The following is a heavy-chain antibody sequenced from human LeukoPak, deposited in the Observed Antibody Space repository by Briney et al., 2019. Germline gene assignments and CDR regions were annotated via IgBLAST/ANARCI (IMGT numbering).Heavy chain of an antibody. CDR3: ARASGSGSSPFGFGGFDY. Sequence: ASVTVSCKASGYTFTSYYMHWVRQAPGQGLEWMGIINPSGGSTSYAQKFQGRVTMTRDMSTSTVYMELSSLRSEDTAVYYCARASGSGSSPFGFGGFDYWGQGTLVTVSS. J-gene: IGHJ4*02. CDR2: INPSGGST. CDR1: GYTFTSYY. D-gene: IGHD3-10*01. V-gene: IGHV1-46*01.